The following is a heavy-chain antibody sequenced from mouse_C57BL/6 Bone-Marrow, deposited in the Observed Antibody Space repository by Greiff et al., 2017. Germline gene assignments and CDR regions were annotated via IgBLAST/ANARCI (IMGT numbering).Heavy chain of an antibody. CDR3: ARYTILRTGGYFDY. Sequence: EVKLQESGPGLAKPSQTLSLTCSVTGYSITGDYWNWIRKFPGNKLEYMGYISYSGSTYYNPSLKSRISITRDTSKNQYYLQLNSVTTEDTATYYCARYTILRTGGYFDYWGQGTTLTVSS. V-gene: IGHV3-8*01. D-gene: IGHD1-1*01. CDR2: ISYSGST. J-gene: IGHJ2*01. CDR1: GYSITGDY.